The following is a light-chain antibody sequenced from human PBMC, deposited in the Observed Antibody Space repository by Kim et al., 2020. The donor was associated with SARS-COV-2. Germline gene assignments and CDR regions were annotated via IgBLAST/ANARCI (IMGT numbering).Light chain of an antibody. CDR2: EAS. J-gene: IGKJ4*01. Sequence: EIVLTQSPATLSLSPGERATLSCRASHSVSNYLAWYQQRPGQAPRLLIYEASNRATGIPARFSGSGSGTDFTLTISSLEPEDFAVYYCQVRRTFGGGTKVDIK. CDR1: HSVSNY. CDR3: QVRRT. V-gene: IGKV3-11*01.